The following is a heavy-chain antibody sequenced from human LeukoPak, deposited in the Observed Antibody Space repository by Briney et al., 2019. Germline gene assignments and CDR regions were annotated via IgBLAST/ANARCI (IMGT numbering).Heavy chain of an antibody. Sequence: PSETLSLTCTVSGGSISSYYWSWIRQPPGKGLEWIGYIDYTGNTNYNPSLKGRVTISIDAAKKQFSLKLTSVTAADTAVYYCARDVVVATTVGVLGYYYMDGWGKGTTVTVSS. CDR2: IDYTGNT. J-gene: IGHJ6*03. D-gene: IGHD2-15*01. V-gene: IGHV4-59*01. CDR1: GGSISSYY. CDR3: ARDVVVATTVGVLGYYYMDG.